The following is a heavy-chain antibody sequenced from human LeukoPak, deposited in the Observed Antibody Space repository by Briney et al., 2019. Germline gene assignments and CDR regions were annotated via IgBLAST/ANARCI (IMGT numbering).Heavy chain of an antibody. V-gene: IGHV4-34*01. J-gene: IGHJ5*02. CDR1: GGSFSGYY. Sequence: PSETLSLTCAVYGGSFSGYYWSWIRQPPGKGLEWIGEIKHSGSTNYNPSLKSRVTISVDTSKNQFSLKLSSVTAADTAVYYCARVVAAAGTGWFDPWGQGTLVTVSS. CDR2: IKHSGST. CDR3: ARVVAAAGTGWFDP. D-gene: IGHD6-13*01.